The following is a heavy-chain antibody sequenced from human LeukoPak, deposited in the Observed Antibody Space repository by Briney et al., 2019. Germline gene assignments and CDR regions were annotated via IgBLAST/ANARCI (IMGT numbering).Heavy chain of an antibody. CDR3: ARAGLYCSGGSCYLFDY. Sequence: GGSLRLSCVASGFTFSNYWMQWVRQAPGKGLEWVANIKQDGGEKYYVDSVKGRFTISRDNAKDSLYLQMNSLRAEDTAVYYCARAGLYCSGGSCYLFDYWGQGTLVTVSS. CDR2: IKQDGGEK. J-gene: IGHJ4*02. V-gene: IGHV3-7*03. CDR1: GFTFSNYW. D-gene: IGHD2-15*01.